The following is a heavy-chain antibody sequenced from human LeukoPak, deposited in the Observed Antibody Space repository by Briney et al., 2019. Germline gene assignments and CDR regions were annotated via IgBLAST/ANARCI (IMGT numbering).Heavy chain of an antibody. D-gene: IGHD5-24*01. Sequence: PSQTLSLTCTVSGDSVSSGGYYWSWLRQPARKGLDWIGHIYPSGNTNYNPSLKSRVTISMDTSRNQFSLKLSTELGADTAVYYCARVEATATAYFDSGGQGTLVTVSS. CDR2: IYPSGNT. CDR3: ARVEATATAYFDS. CDR1: GDSVSSGGYY. J-gene: IGHJ4*02. V-gene: IGHV4-61*09.